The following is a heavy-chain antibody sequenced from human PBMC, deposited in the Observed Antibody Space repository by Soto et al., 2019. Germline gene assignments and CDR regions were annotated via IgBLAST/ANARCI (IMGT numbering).Heavy chain of an antibody. V-gene: IGHV3-49*03. J-gene: IGHJ3*02. CDR2: VRSKAYGGTP. Sequence: HPGGSLRLSCAASGFNFGDYVMTWFRQAPGKGLEWVGFVRSKAYGGTPEHAASVKGRFTISRDDSNSVAYLQMNSLKTEDTGVYYCSRSKATTGWADAFDIWGQGTTVTVSS. D-gene: IGHD4-17*01. CDR3: SRSKATTGWADAFDI. CDR1: GFNFGDYV.